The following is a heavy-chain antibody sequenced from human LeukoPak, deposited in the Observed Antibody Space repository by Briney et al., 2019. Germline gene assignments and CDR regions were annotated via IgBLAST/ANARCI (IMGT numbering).Heavy chain of an antibody. V-gene: IGHV3-30*02. CDR1: GFTFSSCG. J-gene: IGHJ4*02. Sequence: GGSLRLSCAASGFTFSSCGIHWVRQAPGKGLEWVAFVRYDGSDKYYADSVKGRFTISRDNSKNTLYLQMNSLRAEDTAVYYYAKDLRTSYYYGSSGYPVDYWGQGTLVTVSS. CDR2: VRYDGSDK. CDR3: AKDLRTSYYYGSSGYPVDY. D-gene: IGHD3-22*01.